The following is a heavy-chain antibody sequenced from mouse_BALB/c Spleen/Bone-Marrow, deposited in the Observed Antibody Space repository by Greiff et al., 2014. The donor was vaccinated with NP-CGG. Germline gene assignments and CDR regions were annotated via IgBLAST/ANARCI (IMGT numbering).Heavy chain of an antibody. V-gene: IGHV5-6-4*01. Sequence: EVKLVESGGGLVKPGGSLKLSCAASGFTFSSYTMSWVRQTPEKRLEWVATISSGGSYTYYPDSVKGRFTISRDNAKNTLYLQMSSLKSEDTAMYYYTRDLYDGYYYYAMDYWGQGTSVTVSS. CDR2: ISSGGSYT. CDR1: GFTFSSYT. D-gene: IGHD2-3*01. J-gene: IGHJ4*01. CDR3: TRDLYDGYYYYAMDY.